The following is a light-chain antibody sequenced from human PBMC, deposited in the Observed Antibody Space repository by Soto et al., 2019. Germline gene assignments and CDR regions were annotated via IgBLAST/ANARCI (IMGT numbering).Light chain of an antibody. Sequence: QSVLTQSASVSGSPGQSITISCTGTSSDVGNYNYVSWYQQHPGEVPKLIIFNVNNRPSGVSNRFSGSKSGNTASLTISGLQADDEADYYCSSFRISTTYVFGTGTKVTVL. CDR2: NVN. V-gene: IGLV2-14*01. CDR1: SSDVGNYNY. J-gene: IGLJ1*01. CDR3: SSFRISTTYV.